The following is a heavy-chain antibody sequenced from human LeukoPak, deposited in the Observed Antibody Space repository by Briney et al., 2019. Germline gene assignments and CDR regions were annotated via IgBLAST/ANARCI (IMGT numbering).Heavy chain of an antibody. V-gene: IGHV4-34*01. D-gene: IGHD3-10*01. CDR2: INHSGST. CDR1: GGSFSGYY. CDR3: ARRPMVRGVIDY. Sequence: SETLSLTCAVYGGSFSGYYWSWIRQPPGEGLEWIGEINHSGSTNYNPSLKSRVTISVDTSKNQFSLKLSFVTAADTAVYYCARRPMVRGVIDYWGQGTQVTVSS. J-gene: IGHJ4*02.